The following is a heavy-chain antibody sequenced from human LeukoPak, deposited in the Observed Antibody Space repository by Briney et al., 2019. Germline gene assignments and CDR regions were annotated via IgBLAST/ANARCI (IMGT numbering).Heavy chain of an antibody. J-gene: IGHJ4*02. Sequence: ASVEVSCKASGGTFSSYAIGWVRQAPGQGLEWMGGITPMFGTANYAQKFQGRVTITADESTSTAYMELSSLRSEDTAVYYCVRDGSYYDSSGYYYLYWGQGTLVTVSS. CDR1: GGTFSSYA. CDR2: ITPMFGTA. V-gene: IGHV1-69*13. D-gene: IGHD3-22*01. CDR3: VRDGSYYDSSGYYYLY.